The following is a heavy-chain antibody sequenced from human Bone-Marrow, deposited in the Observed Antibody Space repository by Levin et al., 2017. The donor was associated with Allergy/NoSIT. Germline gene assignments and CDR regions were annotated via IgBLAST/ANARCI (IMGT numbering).Heavy chain of an antibody. CDR1: GFTFSDYY. J-gene: IGHJ4*02. CDR2: ISKDSYTI. D-gene: IGHD2-15*01. CDR3: VRDGGLIDY. Sequence: SGGSLRLSCAASGFTFSDYYMSWMRQAPGKGLEWVAYISKDSYTIYYADSVRGRFTISRDNAKNSLYLQMSSLRAEDTAVYYCVRDGGLIDYWGRGTLVTVSS. V-gene: IGHV3-11*01.